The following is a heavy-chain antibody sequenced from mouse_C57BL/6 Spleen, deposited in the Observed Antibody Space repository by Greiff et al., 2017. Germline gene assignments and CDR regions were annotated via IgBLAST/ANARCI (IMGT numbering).Heavy chain of an antibody. J-gene: IGHJ2*01. Sequence: VQLQQPGAELVMPGASVKLSCKASGYTFTSYWMHWVKQRPGQGLEWIGEIDPSDSYTNYNQKFKGKSTLTVDKSSSPASMQLSSLTYEDSAVYYCALNWDGFDYWGQGTTLTVSS. CDR2: IDPSDSYT. CDR1: GYTFTSYW. CDR3: ALNWDGFDY. D-gene: IGHD4-1*02. V-gene: IGHV1-69*01.